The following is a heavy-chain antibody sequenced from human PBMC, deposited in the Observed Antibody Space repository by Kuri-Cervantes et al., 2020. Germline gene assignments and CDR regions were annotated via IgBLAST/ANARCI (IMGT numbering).Heavy chain of an antibody. D-gene: IGHD3-3*01. V-gene: IGHV4-4*07. CDR2: IYTSGST. Sequence: SETLSLTCTVSGGSISSYYWSWIRQPAGKGLEWIGRIYTSGSTNYNPSLKSRVTISVDKSKNQFSLKLSSVTAADTAVYYCASHRGITIFGVVIARHMDVWGKGTTVTVSS. CDR1: GGSISSYY. CDR3: ASHRGITIFGVVIARHMDV. J-gene: IGHJ6*03.